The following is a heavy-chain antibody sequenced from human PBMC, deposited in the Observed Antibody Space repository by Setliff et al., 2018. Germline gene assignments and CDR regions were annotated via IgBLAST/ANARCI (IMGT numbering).Heavy chain of an antibody. D-gene: IGHD5-12*01. CDR1: KFSFSSYY. J-gene: IGHJ4*02. CDR3: ARDVLSYTAYHWLNF. Sequence: LRLSSAASKFSFSSYYMAWIRQTPGKGLEWLTYISTTGDTISYADSVKGRFTVSRDSAKNSVYLQMSSPSPEDTAVYVCARDVLSYTAYHWLNFWGPGVLVTVSS. V-gene: IGHV3-11*01. CDR2: ISTTGDTI.